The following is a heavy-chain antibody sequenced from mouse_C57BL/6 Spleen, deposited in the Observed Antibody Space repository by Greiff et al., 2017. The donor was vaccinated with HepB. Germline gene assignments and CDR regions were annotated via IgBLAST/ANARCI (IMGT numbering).Heavy chain of an antibody. J-gene: IGHJ1*03. Sequence: EVQLQQSGPVLVKPGASVKMSCKASGYTFTDYYMNWVKQSHGKSLEWIGVINPYNGGTSYNQKFKGKATLTVDKSSSTAYMELNSLTSEDSAVYYCAREGDWYFDVWGTRTTVTVSS. CDR3: AREGDWYFDV. CDR1: GYTFTDYY. V-gene: IGHV1-19*01. CDR2: INPYNGGT.